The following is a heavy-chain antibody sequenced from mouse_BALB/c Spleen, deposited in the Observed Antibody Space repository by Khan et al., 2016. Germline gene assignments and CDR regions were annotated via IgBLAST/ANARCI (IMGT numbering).Heavy chain of an antibody. J-gene: IGHJ2*01. CDR2: IYPGDGDT. V-gene: IGHV1-87*01. CDR3: ARRGGYGPFVD. Sequence: GPLPDSVAELARPGASVKLSCKASGYTFTSYWMQWVKQRPGQGLEWIGAIYPGDGDTRYTQKFKGKATLTADKSSSTAYMQLSSLASEDFAVYYGARRGGYGPFVDWGQGTTVTVSS. CDR1: GYTFTSYW. D-gene: IGHD2-2*01.